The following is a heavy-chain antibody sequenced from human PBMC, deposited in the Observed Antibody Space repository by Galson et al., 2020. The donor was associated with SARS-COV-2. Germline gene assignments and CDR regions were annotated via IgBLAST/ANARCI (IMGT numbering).Heavy chain of an antibody. CDR3: TTDREGTYYDYVGGSYCDD. CDR2: IKSKTDGGTT. V-gene: IGHV3-15*01. D-gene: IGHD3-16*01. Sequence: GGSLRLSCAASGFTFSNAWMSWVRQAPGKGLEWVGRIKSKTDGGTTDYAAPVKGRFTISRDDSKNTLYLQMNSLKTEDTAVYYCTTDREGTYYDYVGGSYCDDWGQGTLVTVSS. J-gene: IGHJ4*02. CDR1: GFTFSNAW.